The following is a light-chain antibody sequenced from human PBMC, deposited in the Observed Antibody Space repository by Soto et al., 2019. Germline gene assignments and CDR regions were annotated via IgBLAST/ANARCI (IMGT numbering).Light chain of an antibody. V-gene: IGLV2-14*01. J-gene: IGLJ1*01. Sequence: QSVLTQPASVSGSPGQSITISCTGTSSDISGYNYVSWYQQHPGKAHKLMIYDVSNRPSGVSNRFSGSKSGNTASLTIFVLQAEDEADYYCRSYTSISTLVVFGTGTKVTVL. CDR1: SSDISGYNY. CDR2: DVS. CDR3: RSYTSISTLVV.